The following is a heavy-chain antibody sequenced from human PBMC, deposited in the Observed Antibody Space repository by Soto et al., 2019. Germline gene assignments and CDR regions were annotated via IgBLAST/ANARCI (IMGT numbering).Heavy chain of an antibody. CDR3: AKDGRGSGSHYNSFGY. Sequence: EVQLVESGGGLIQPGGSLKLSCAASGLTVGNNYMSWVRQAPGKGLEWVSLIYSTGTTKYADSVKGRFTVSRDNAKNTLYLQMNSLRAEDTAVYYCAKDGRGSGSHYNSFGYWSQGTLVTVSS. CDR1: GLTVGNNY. CDR2: IYSTGTT. D-gene: IGHD3-10*01. V-gene: IGHV3-53*01. J-gene: IGHJ4*02.